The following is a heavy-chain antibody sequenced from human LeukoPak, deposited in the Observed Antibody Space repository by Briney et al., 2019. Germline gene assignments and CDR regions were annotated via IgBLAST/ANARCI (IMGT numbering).Heavy chain of an antibody. D-gene: IGHD6-6*01. Sequence: SVKVSCKASGGTYSSYAISWVRQAPGQGLEWMGGIIPIFGTANYAQKFQGRVTITADESTSTAYMELSSLRSEDTAVYYCAGSSSNWFDPWGQGTLVSVSS. CDR3: AGSSSNWFDP. CDR1: GGTYSSYA. CDR2: IIPIFGTA. J-gene: IGHJ5*02. V-gene: IGHV1-69*13.